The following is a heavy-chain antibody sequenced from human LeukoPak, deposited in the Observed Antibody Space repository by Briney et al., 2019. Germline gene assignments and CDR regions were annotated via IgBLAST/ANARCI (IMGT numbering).Heavy chain of an antibody. CDR2: ISTASSYI. CDR1: GFTFRTYS. Sequence: GSLRISCAASGFTFRTYSLNWVRQPPGKGLEWVSSISTASSYIQYADSVKGRFTISRDNAKNSLYLQMNSLRADDSAIYFCARRDYYFYSMDVWGKGTTVTVSS. J-gene: IGHJ6*03. CDR3: ARRDYYFYSMDV. V-gene: IGHV3-21*01.